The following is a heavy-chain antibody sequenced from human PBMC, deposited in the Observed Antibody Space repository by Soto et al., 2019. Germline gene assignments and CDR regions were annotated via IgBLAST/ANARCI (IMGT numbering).Heavy chain of an antibody. CDR3: ARDIRGYSRAFDF. Sequence: XETLSLTCTVSGYSVSSDNYYWTWIRQPPGKGLEWIGYVYSSGTTNYNPSLKSRVTISLDTSRNQFSLKLTSVTAADTALYYCARDIRGYSRAFDFWGQGTLVTVSS. J-gene: IGHJ4*02. V-gene: IGHV4-61*01. CDR2: VYSSGTT. D-gene: IGHD5-12*01. CDR1: GYSVSSDNYY.